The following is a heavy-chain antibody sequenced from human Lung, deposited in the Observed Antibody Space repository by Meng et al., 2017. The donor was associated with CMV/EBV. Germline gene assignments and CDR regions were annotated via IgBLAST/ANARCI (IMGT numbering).Heavy chain of an antibody. Sequence: SXXVSCKASGGTFSSYAISWVRQAPGQGLEWMGGIIPIFGTANYAQKFQGRVTITTDESTSTAYMELSSLRSEDTAVYYCARASQAYCGGDCSEFDYWGQGXLVTVSS. D-gene: IGHD2-21*01. CDR3: ARASQAYCGGDCSEFDY. CDR1: GGTFSSYA. CDR2: IIPIFGTA. V-gene: IGHV1-69*05. J-gene: IGHJ4*02.